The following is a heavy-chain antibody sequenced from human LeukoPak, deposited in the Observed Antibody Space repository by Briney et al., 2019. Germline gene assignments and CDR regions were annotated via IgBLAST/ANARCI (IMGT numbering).Heavy chain of an antibody. CDR1: GLTFSNAW. V-gene: IGHV3-7*01. CDR2: IKQDGSEK. J-gene: IGHJ4*02. D-gene: IGHD6-25*01. Sequence: HPGGSLRLSCAASGLTFSNAWMSWVRQAPGKGLEWVANIKQDGSEKYYVDSVKGRFTISRDNAKNSLYLQMNSLRAEDTAVYYCASSEEFIAAYFDYWGQGTLVTVSS. CDR3: ASSEEFIAAYFDY.